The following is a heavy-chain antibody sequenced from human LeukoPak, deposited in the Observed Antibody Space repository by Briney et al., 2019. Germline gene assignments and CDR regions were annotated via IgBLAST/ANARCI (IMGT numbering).Heavy chain of an antibody. CDR1: GGSISSYY. Sequence: SETLSLTCTVSGGSISSYYGSWIRHPPGKGLERIGYIYYSGGTSYNPSLKSRVTISVETFKNQFSLKLSSVTAADTAVYYCARLQKYCGGDCYFKWFDPWGQGTLVTVSS. D-gene: IGHD2-21*02. CDR2: IYYSGGT. V-gene: IGHV4-59*01. J-gene: IGHJ5*02. CDR3: ARLQKYCGGDCYFKWFDP.